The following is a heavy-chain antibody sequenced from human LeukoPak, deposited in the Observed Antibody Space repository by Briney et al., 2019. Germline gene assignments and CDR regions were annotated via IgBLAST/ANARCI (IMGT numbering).Heavy chain of an antibody. CDR3: ARRSSLWFGELYAFDI. J-gene: IGHJ3*02. D-gene: IGHD3-10*01. V-gene: IGHV5-51*01. CDR2: IYPGDSDT. CDR1: GYSFTSYW. Sequence: RRGESLKISCKGSGYSFTSYWIGWVRQMPGKGLEWMGIIYPGDSDTRYSPSFQGQVTISADKSISTAYLQWSSLKASDTAMYYCARRSSLWFGELYAFDIWGQGTMVTVSS.